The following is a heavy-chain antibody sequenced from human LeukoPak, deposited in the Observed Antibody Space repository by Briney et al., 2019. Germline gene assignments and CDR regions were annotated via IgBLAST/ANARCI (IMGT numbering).Heavy chain of an antibody. J-gene: IGHJ3*02. CDR1: GGSISSYY. D-gene: IGHD1-26*01. Sequence: SETLSLTCTVSGGSISSYYWSWIRQPPGKGLEWIGYIYYSGSTNYNPSLKSRVTISVDTSKNQFSLKLSSVTAADTAVYYCARSWSDFDAFDIWGQGTMVTVSS. CDR3: ARSWSDFDAFDI. CDR2: IYYSGST. V-gene: IGHV4-59*08.